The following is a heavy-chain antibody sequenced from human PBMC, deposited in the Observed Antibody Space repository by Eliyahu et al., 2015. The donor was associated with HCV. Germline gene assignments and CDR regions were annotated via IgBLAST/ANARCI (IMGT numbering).Heavy chain of an antibody. D-gene: IGHD4-11*01. CDR1: GGSISSGGYY. V-gene: IGHV4-31*03. CDR2: IYYSGST. Sequence: QVQLQESGPGLVKPSQTLSLTCTVSGGSISSGGYYWSWIRQHPGKGLEWIGYIYYSGSTYYNPSLKSRVTISVDTSKNQFSLKLSSVTAADTAVYYCAREGIRDYSNKGWFDPWGQGTLVTVSS. CDR3: AREGIRDYSNKGWFDP. J-gene: IGHJ5*02.